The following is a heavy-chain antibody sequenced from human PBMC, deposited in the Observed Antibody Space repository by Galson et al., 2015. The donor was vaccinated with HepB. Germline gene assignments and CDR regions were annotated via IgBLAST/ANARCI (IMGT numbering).Heavy chain of an antibody. J-gene: IGHJ2*01. CDR1: GGSISSSSYY. CDR2: IYYSGST. CDR3: ARLGGDCSSTSCYTIWRNYWYFDL. D-gene: IGHD2-2*02. V-gene: IGHV4-39*01. Sequence: SETLSLTCTVSGGSISSSSYYWGWIRQPPGKGLEWIGSIYYSGSTYYNPSLKSRVTISVDTSKNQFSLKLSSVTAADTAVYYCARLGGDCSSTSCYTIWRNYWYFDLWGRGTLVTVSS.